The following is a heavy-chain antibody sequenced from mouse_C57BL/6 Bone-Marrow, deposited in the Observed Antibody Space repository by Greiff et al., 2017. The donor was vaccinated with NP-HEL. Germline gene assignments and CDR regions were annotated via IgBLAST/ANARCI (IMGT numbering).Heavy chain of an antibody. D-gene: IGHD2-3*01. V-gene: IGHV14-4*01. CDR2: IDPENGDT. Sequence: VQLQQSGAELVRPGASVKLSCTASGFNITDDYMHWVKQRPEQGLAWIGWIDPENGDTEYASKFQGKATITADTSSNTAYLQLSSLTSEDTAVDYCTYDGYPFYAMDYWGQGTSVTVSS. CDR1: GFNITDDY. CDR3: TYDGYPFYAMDY. J-gene: IGHJ4*01.